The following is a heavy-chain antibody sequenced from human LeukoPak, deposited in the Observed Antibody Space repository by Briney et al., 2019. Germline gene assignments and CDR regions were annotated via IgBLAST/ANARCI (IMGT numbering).Heavy chain of an antibody. Sequence: SETLSLTCTVSGGSISSGSYYWSWIRQPPGKGLEWIGYIYYSGSTNYNPSLKSRVTISVDTSKNQFSLKLSSVTAADTAVYYCARGSGSSYYYYHMDVWGKGTTVTISS. V-gene: IGHV4-61*01. CDR1: GGSISSGSYY. CDR2: IYYSGST. D-gene: IGHD3-10*01. CDR3: ARGSGSSYYYYHMDV. J-gene: IGHJ6*03.